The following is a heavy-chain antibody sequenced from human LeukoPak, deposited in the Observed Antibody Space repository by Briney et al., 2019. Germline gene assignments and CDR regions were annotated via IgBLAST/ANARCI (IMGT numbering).Heavy chain of an antibody. V-gene: IGHV4-4*07. Sequence: SETLSLTCTVSGGSISSYYWSWIRQPAGKGLEWIGRIYTSGSTNYNPSLKSRVTMSVDTSKNQFSLKLSSVTAADTAVYYCARDQYSSSWYAPYHYYGMDVWGQGTTVTVSS. CDR2: IYTSGST. CDR1: GGSISSYY. J-gene: IGHJ6*02. D-gene: IGHD6-13*01. CDR3: ARDQYSSSWYAPYHYYGMDV.